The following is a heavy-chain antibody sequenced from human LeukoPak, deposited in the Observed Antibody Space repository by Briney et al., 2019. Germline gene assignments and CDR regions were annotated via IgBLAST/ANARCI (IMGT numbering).Heavy chain of an antibody. J-gene: IGHJ1*01. V-gene: IGHV4-34*01. CDR2: IYHSGST. CDR1: GFTFGDYA. D-gene: IGHD2-2*01. Sequence: LRLPCTASGFTFGDYALSWFRQPPGKGLEWIGEIYHSGSTNYNPSLKSRVTISVDKSKNQFSLKLSSVTAADTAVYYCASSPSTLGYFQHWGQGTLVTVSS. CDR3: ASSPSTLGYFQH.